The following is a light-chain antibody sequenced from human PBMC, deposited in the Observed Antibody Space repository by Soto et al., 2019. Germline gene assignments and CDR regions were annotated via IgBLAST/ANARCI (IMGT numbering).Light chain of an antibody. CDR1: QSVSSSY. V-gene: IGKV3-20*01. CDR2: GAS. Sequence: PAPLSVSPGGRATLSCMASQSVSSSYLAWYQQKPGQAPRLLIYGASSRATGIPDRFSGSGSGTDFTLTISRLEPEDFAVYYCQQYGSSPKITFGQGTRLEIK. J-gene: IGKJ5*01. CDR3: QQYGSSPKIT.